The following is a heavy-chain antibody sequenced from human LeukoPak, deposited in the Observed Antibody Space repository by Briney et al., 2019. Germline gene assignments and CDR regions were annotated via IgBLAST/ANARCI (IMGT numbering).Heavy chain of an antibody. CDR1: GFTFSSYG. Sequence: GRSLRLSCAASGFTFSSYGMHWVRQAPGKGLEWVAVIWYDGSNKYYADSVKGRFTISRENSKNTLYLQMNSLRAEDTAVYYCARGRGIHLWEGIAYWGQGTLVTVSS. J-gene: IGHJ4*02. CDR2: IWYDGSNK. V-gene: IGHV3-33*01. D-gene: IGHD5-18*01. CDR3: ARGRGIHLWEGIAY.